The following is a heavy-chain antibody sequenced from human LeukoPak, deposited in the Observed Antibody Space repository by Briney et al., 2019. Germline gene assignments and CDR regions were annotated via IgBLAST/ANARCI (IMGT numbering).Heavy chain of an antibody. CDR1: GFTFSSYW. Sequence: GGSLRLSCAASGFTFSSYWMHWVRQAPGKGLVWVSHIKIDGSSTSYADSVKGRFTISRDNAENTLYPQMTNLRAEDTAVYYCARDRDYTQDYWGQGTLVTVSS. J-gene: IGHJ4*02. CDR3: ARDRDYTQDY. CDR2: IKIDGSST. V-gene: IGHV3-74*01. D-gene: IGHD4-11*01.